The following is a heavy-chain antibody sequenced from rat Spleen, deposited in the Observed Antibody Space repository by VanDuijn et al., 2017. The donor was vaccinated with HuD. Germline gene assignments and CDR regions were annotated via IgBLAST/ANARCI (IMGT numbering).Heavy chain of an antibody. Sequence: EVQVLESGGGLVQPGNSLKFSCATSGFTFSNSGMAWVRQAPTKGLEWVATIRYDGDNTFYRDSVKGRFTISRDNAKSTLFLQMDSLRSEDTATYYCTRGTYYRHWGQGVMVTVSS. D-gene: IGHD1-12*01. CDR1: GFTFSNSG. J-gene: IGHJ2*01. CDR2: IRYDGDNT. V-gene: IGHV5-29*01. CDR3: TRGTYYRH.